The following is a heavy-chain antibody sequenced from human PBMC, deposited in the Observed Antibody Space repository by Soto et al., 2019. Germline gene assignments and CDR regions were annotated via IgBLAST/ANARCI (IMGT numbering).Heavy chain of an antibody. CDR3: AREYNNPHDGEWYFDL. V-gene: IGHV4-30-2*01. CDR2: IYHSGST. CDR1: GGSISSGGYS. D-gene: IGHD1-20*01. J-gene: IGHJ2*01. Sequence: QLQLQESGSGLVKPSQTLSLTCAVSGGSISSGGYSWSWIRQPPGKGLEWIGYIYHSGSTYYNPSLKSRVTISVDRSKNQFSLKLSSVTAADTAVYYCAREYNNPHDGEWYFDLWGRGTLVTVSS.